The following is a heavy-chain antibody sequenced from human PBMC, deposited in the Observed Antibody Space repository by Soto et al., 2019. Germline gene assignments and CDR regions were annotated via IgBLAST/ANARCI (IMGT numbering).Heavy chain of an antibody. V-gene: IGHV3-30*18. CDR3: AKPRSGFQWPPFDP. Sequence: GXSLRLSCAASGFTFRSYGIHWVGQAPGKGLEWVAMISSDGSNKYYIDSVKGRFTISRDNSKNTLYLQMNSLRAEDTAVYYCAKPRSGFQWPPFDPWGHGTLVTVSS. D-gene: IGHD6-19*01. CDR1: GFTFRSYG. CDR2: ISSDGSNK. J-gene: IGHJ5*02.